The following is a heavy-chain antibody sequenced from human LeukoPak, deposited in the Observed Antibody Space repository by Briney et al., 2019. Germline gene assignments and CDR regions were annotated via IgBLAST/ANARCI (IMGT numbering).Heavy chain of an antibody. V-gene: IGHV1-2*02. J-gene: IGHJ4*02. CDR2: INPNSGGT. D-gene: IGHD4-17*01. CDR3: ARGELWSNRMTTVTTFHY. CDR1: GYTFTGYY. Sequence: ASVKVSCKASGYTFTGYYMHWVRQAPGQGLEWMGWINPNSGGTNYAQKFQGRVTMTRDTSISTAYMELSRLRSDDTAVYYCARGELWSNRMTTVTTFHYWGQGTLVTVSS.